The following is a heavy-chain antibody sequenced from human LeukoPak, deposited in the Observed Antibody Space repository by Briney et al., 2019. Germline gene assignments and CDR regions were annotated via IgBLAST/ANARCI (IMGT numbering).Heavy chain of an antibody. Sequence: PSETLSLTCTVSGGSISSYYWNWIRQPAGKGLEWVGRIYTGGSTNYNPSLKIRVTMSVDTSKNRFSLKLSSVTAADTAVYYCAREEMATIDHWGQGTLVTVSS. D-gene: IGHD5-24*01. CDR3: AREEMATIDH. J-gene: IGHJ5*02. CDR1: GGSISSYY. V-gene: IGHV4-4*07. CDR2: IYTGGST.